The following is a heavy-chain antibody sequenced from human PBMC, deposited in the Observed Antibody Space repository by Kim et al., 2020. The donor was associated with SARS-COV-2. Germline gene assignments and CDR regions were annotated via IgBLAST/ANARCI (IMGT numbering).Heavy chain of an antibody. J-gene: IGHJ4*02. Sequence: ADAGKGRVTISRDKSKNSLYLQMNSRRAEDTAGYYCARDPRVAGTHFDYWGQGTLVTVSS. V-gene: IGHV3-21*01. D-gene: IGHD6-19*01. CDR3: ARDPRVAGTHFDY.